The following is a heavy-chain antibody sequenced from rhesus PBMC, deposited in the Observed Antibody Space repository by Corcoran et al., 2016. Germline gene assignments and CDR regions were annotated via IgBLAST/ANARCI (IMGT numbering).Heavy chain of an antibody. Sequence: QVQLQESGPGVVKPSETLSLTCAVSGGSISDSYRWSWIRQPPGKGMEWIWYIYGSRTSNKYNPSRKSRVTNSKDTYKNQFSVKLSAVTAADTAVYYCARDQNNRFDVWGPGVLVTVSS. CDR3: ARDQNNRFDV. J-gene: IGHJ5-1*01. CDR1: GGSISDSYR. CDR2: IYGSRTSN. V-gene: IGHV4S10*01.